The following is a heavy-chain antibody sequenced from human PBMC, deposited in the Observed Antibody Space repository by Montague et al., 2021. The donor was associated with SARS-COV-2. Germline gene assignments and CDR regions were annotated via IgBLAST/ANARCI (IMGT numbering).Heavy chain of an antibody. Sequence: SEILSLTCTVSGGSISSSSYYWGWIRQPPGKGLEWIGSIYYSGSTYYNPSLKSRVTISVDTSKNQFSLKLSSVTAADTAVYYCARRESMVRGVIITFSSPFDYWGQGTLVTVSS. D-gene: IGHD3-10*01. V-gene: IGHV4-39*01. CDR2: IYYSGST. J-gene: IGHJ4*02. CDR3: ARRESMVRGVIITFSSPFDY. CDR1: GGSISSSSYY.